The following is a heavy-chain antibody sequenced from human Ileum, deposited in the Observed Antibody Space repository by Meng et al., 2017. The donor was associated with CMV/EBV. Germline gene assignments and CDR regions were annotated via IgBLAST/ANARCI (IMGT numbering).Heavy chain of an antibody. CDR1: DFSIITDQAG. Sequence: SGHTVLKTTETLTLTCTVADFSIITDQAGVGWIRPHPGKAMEWIGFIYWADDTRYSPSLKTRLTITRDTSKNQMILTMTNMDPADTAAYFCVHSSSSGQDDYWGQGALVTVSS. V-gene: IGHV2-5*02. CDR3: VHSSSSGQDDY. J-gene: IGHJ4*02. CDR2: IYWADDT. D-gene: IGHD3-22*01.